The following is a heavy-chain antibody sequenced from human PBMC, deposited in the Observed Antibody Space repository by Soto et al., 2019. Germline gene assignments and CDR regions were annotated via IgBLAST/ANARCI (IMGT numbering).Heavy chain of an antibody. Sequence: LRLSCAASGFSFRDYAMHWVRHAPGKSLEWVSVINWDGGTTYYADSVKGRFTISRDNRENSLFLEMNSLRPEDSAQYFCVKGDITGTSYFGLWGQGTPVTVSS. J-gene: IGHJ4*02. CDR2: INWDGGTT. CDR1: GFSFRDYA. CDR3: VKGDITGTSYFGL. V-gene: IGHV3-43*01. D-gene: IGHD1-20*01.